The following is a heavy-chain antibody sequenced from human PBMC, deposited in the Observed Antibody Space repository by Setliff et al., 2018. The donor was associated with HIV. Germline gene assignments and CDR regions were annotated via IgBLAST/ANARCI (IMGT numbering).Heavy chain of an antibody. J-gene: IGHJ6*03. CDR2: INPNSGGT. CDR1: GYTFTGYY. Sequence: GASVKVSCKAFGYTFTGYYMHWVRQAPGQGLEWMGWINPNSGGTNYAQKFQGRVTMTRDTSISTAYMELSSLTSEDTAVYYWARGKGVGGVVITGGLDVWGKGTTGTV. D-gene: IGHD3-10*01. CDR3: ARGKGVGGVVITGGLDV. V-gene: IGHV1-2*02.